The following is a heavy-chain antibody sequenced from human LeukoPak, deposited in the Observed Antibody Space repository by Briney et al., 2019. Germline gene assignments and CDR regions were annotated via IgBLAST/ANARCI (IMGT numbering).Heavy chain of an antibody. CDR3: AKARGISAPTGYYYYMDV. D-gene: IGHD6-6*01. J-gene: IGHJ6*03. CDR1: GFTFSSYG. V-gene: IGHV3-30*02. CDR2: IPKDGSNK. Sequence: GGSLRLSCAASGFTFSSYGMHWVRQAPGKGLEWVGYIPKDGSNKFYADSVKGRFTISRDNSKNTLSLQMNSLRAEDTALYYCAKARGISAPTGYYYYMDVWADGTTVTVSS.